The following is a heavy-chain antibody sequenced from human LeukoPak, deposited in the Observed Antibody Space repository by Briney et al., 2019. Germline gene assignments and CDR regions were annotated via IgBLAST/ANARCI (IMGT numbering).Heavy chain of an antibody. V-gene: IGHV3-30*18. J-gene: IGHJ4*02. CDR2: ISYDGSNK. Sequence: GRSLRLSYAASGFTFSSYGMHWVRQAPGKGLEWVAVISYDGSNKYYADSVKGRFTISRDNSKNTLYLQMNSLRAEDTAVYYCAKTAVAGTSVYFDYWGQGTLVTVSS. D-gene: IGHD6-19*01. CDR3: AKTAVAGTSVYFDY. CDR1: GFTFSSYG.